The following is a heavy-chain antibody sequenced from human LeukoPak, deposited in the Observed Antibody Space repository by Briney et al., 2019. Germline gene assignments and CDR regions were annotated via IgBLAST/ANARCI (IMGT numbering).Heavy chain of an antibody. D-gene: IGHD6-19*01. CDR1: GFTFSSYG. J-gene: IGHJ4*02. Sequence: GGSLRLSCAASGFTFSSYGMHWVRQAPGKGLEWEAVIWYDGSNKYYADSVKGRFTISRDNSKNTLYLQMSSLRAEDTAVYYCAKDKGGGCFDYWGQGTLVTVSS. V-gene: IGHV3-33*06. CDR3: AKDKGGGCFDY. CDR2: IWYDGSNK.